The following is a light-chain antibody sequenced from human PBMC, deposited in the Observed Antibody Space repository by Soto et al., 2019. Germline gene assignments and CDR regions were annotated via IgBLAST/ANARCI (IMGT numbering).Light chain of an antibody. J-gene: IGLJ2*01. CDR3: SSYAGSNKSVV. Sequence: QSALTQPPSASGSPGQSVTISCTGTSSDVGGYNYVSWYQQHPGNAPKLMIYEVSKRPSGVPDRFSGSKSGNTASLTVSGLQAEYEADYYCSSYAGSNKSVVVGGGTKLTVL. CDR2: EVS. V-gene: IGLV2-8*01. CDR1: SSDVGGYNY.